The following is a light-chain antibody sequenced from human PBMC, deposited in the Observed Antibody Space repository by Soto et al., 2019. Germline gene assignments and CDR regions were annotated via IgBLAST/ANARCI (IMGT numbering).Light chain of an antibody. CDR1: YSNIGAGYE. CDR2: GHN. V-gene: IGLV1-40*01. CDR3: QSYDSSLSSKVV. Sequence: QSVLTQPPSASGAPGQRVTISCTGRYSNIGAGYEVHWYQQIPGTAPKLLISGHNNRPSGVPDRFFGSKSGTSASLTIIGLQAEAEADYYCQSYDSSLSSKVVFGGGTQLTVL. J-gene: IGLJ3*02.